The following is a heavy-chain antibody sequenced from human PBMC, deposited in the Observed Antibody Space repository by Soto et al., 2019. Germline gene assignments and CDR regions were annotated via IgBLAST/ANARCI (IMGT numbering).Heavy chain of an antibody. J-gene: IGHJ4*02. CDR1: GYTFTSYG. V-gene: IGHV1-18*01. Sequence: QVQLVQSGPEVKKPGASVKVSCKTSGYTFTSYGISWVRQAPGQGLEWMGLITNDKGKTTYAQKFQGRVAMTTETSTSTAYMELRSLRSDDTAVYYGATRSPAFDYWGQGTLVTVSS. CDR2: ITNDKGKT. CDR3: ATRSPAFDY.